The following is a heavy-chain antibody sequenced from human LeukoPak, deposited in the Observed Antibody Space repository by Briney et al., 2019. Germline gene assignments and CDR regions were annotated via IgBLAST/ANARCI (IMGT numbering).Heavy chain of an antibody. D-gene: IGHD5-18*01. Sequence: GGSLRLSCAASGFTFSSYAMSWVRQAPGKGLEWVSAISSSSSYIYYADSVKGRFTISRDNAKNSLYLQMNSRSAEDTAVYYCARVNTASYYYYYYLAVWGKGTTVTVSS. CDR3: ARVNTASYYYYYYLAV. J-gene: IGHJ6*03. CDR2: ISSSSSYI. CDR1: GFTFSSYA. V-gene: IGHV3-21*01.